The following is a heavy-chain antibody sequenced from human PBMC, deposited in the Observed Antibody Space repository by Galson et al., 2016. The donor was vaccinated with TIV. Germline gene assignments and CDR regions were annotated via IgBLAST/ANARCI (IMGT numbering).Heavy chain of an antibody. D-gene: IGHD1-7*01. Sequence: SLRLSCAVSGFPFSSYSMNWVRQAPGKGLEWVSSISSTSNYRYYADSVKGRFTISRDNDEDSLYLQINSLRVEDTALYYCARRGNYLSDAFDIWGQGTLITVSS. CDR2: ISSTSNYR. CDR1: GFPFSSYS. J-gene: IGHJ3*02. CDR3: ARRGNYLSDAFDI. V-gene: IGHV3-21*01.